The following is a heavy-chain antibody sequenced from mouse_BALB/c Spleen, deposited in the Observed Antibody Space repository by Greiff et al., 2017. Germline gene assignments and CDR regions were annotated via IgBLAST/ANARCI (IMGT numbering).Heavy chain of an antibody. V-gene: IGHV3-6*02. Sequence: ESGPGLVKPSQSLSLTCSVTGYSITSGYYWNWIRQFPGNKLEWMGYISYDGSNNYNPSLKNRISITRDTSKNQFFLKLNSVTTEDTATYYCARDAIYYGNYDYAMDYWGQGTSVTVSS. CDR1: GYSITSGYY. CDR2: ISYDGSN. D-gene: IGHD2-1*01. CDR3: ARDAIYYGNYDYAMDY. J-gene: IGHJ4*01.